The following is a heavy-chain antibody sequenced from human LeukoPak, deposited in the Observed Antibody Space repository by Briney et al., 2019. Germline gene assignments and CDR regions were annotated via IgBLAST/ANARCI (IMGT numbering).Heavy chain of an antibody. CDR3: ARVGDIVVVPADT. Sequence: PGGSLRLSFAASGFTLSSNYMSWVRQAPGKGLEWVSVIYSGGSTYYADSVKGRFTISRDNSKNTLYLQMNSLRAEDTAVYYCARVGDIVVVPADTWGKGTTVTVSS. CDR2: IYSGGST. J-gene: IGHJ6*04. CDR1: GFTLSSNY. D-gene: IGHD2-2*01. V-gene: IGHV3-66*02.